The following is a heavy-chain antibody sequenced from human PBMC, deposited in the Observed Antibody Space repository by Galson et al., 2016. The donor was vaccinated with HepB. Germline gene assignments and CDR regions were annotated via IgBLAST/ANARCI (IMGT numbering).Heavy chain of an antibody. D-gene: IGHD3-3*02. Sequence: SVKVSCKASGYTFTSFPIHWVRLAPGQRLEWMGWINTGNGNTKYSQKSQGRVSITRDTSATTAYMEISSLRSDDTAVYHCATLGAHSSHGHWGQGTPVSVSS. CDR1: GYTFTSFP. CDR2: INTGNGNT. V-gene: IGHV1-3*04. J-gene: IGHJ4*02. CDR3: ATLGAHSSHGH.